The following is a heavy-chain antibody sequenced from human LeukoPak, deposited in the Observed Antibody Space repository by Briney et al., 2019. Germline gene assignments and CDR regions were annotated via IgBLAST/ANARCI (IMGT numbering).Heavy chain of an antibody. CDR3: ARGSGCSSTSCYSPLLDP. J-gene: IGHJ5*02. CDR1: GYTFTGYY. D-gene: IGHD2-2*01. V-gene: IGHV1-2*02. CDR2: TNPNSGGT. Sequence: ASVKVSCKASGYTFTGYYMHWVRQAPGQGLEWMGWTNPNSGGTNYAQKFQGRVTMTRDTSISTAYMELSRLRSDDTAVYYCARGSGCSSTSCYSPLLDPWGQGTLVTVSS.